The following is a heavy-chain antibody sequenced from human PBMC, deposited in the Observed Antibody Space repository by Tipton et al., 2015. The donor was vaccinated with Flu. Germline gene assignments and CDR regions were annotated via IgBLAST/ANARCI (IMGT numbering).Heavy chain of an antibody. CDR2: IYNTVYT. CDR3: ARDPFLGMPEYFDS. CDR1: SGSLSSYY. Sequence: TLSLTCIVSSGSLSSYYWNWIRQSPGKGLEWIGYIYNTVYTKYNPSLKSRITISVDTSKNQFSLRLSSVTAADTAVYFCARDPFLGMPEYFDSWGQGTLVTVSS. V-gene: IGHV4-59*01. J-gene: IGHJ4*02. D-gene: IGHD2/OR15-2a*01.